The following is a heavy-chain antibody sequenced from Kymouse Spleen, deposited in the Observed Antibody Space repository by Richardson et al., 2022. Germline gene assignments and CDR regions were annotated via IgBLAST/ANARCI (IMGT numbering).Heavy chain of an antibody. CDR2: IYYSGST. D-gene: IGHD1-14*01. CDR1: GGSVSSGSYY. Sequence: QVQLQESGPGLVKPSETLSLTCTVSGGSVSSGSYYWSWIRQPPGKGLEWIGYIYYSGSTNYNPSLKSRVTISVDTSKNQFSLKLSSVTAADTAVYYCARGITGDYWGQGTLVTVSS. J-gene: IGHJ4*02. V-gene: IGHV4-61*01. CDR3: ARGITGDY.